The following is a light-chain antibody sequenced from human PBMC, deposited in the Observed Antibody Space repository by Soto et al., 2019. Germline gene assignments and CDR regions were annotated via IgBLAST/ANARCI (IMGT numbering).Light chain of an antibody. Sequence: EIVLTQSPGTLSLSPGERATLSCRASQTITSSQSAWYQQRPSQPPRLITYGASSRATGIPDRFSGSGSGTDFTLTISRLESEDFAVYYCQQYSSGPLTFGGGTKVEIK. CDR2: GAS. J-gene: IGKJ4*01. V-gene: IGKV3-20*01. CDR1: QTITSSQ. CDR3: QQYSSGPLT.